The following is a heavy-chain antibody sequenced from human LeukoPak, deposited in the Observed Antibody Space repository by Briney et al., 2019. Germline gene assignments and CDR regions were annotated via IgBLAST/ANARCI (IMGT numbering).Heavy chain of an antibody. Sequence: PSETLSLTCAVCGGSFSGYYWSWVRQPPGKGLEWIGEINPSGSTNYNPSLKSRVTISVDTSKNQFSLKLSSVTAADTAVYYCARGGGYYYMDVWDKGTTVTVSS. CDR2: INPSGST. J-gene: IGHJ6*03. CDR3: ARGGGYYYMDV. D-gene: IGHD3-16*01. CDR1: GGSFSGYY. V-gene: IGHV4-34*01.